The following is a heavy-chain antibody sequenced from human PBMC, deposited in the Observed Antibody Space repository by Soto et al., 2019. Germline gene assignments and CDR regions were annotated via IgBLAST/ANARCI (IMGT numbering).Heavy chain of an antibody. J-gene: IGHJ5*02. Sequence: QVQLVQSGAEVKKPGASVKVSCKASGYTFTSYDINWVRQDTGQGLEWMGWMNPNSGNTGDAQKFQGRVTMTRNTSISTAYMELSSLRSVDTAVYYCARRRRFYNWFDPWGQGTLVTVSS. CDR3: ARRRRFYNWFDP. CDR1: GYTFTSYD. V-gene: IGHV1-8*01. CDR2: MNPNSGNT.